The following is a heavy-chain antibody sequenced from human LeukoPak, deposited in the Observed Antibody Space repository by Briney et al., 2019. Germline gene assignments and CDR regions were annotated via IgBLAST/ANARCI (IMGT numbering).Heavy chain of an antibody. J-gene: IGHJ4*02. CDR2: IKQDGSEK. D-gene: IGHD3-22*01. CDR3: AGTYYYDSSGYYGY. CDR1: GFTFSSYW. V-gene: IGHV3-7*01. Sequence: GGSLRLSCAASGFTFSSYWMSWVRQAPGKGLEWVANIKQDGSEKYYVDSVKGRFTISRDNAKNSLYLQMNSLRAEDTAVYYCAGTYYYDSSGYYGYWGQGTLVTVSS.